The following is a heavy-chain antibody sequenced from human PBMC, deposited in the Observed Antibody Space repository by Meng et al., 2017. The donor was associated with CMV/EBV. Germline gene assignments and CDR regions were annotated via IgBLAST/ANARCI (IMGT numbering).Heavy chain of an antibody. CDR2: ISGSGGST. J-gene: IGHJ6*02. Sequence: GESPKISCAASGFTFSSYAMSWVRQAPGKGLEWVSAISGSGGSTYYADSVKGRFTISRDNSKNTLYLQMNSLRAEDTAVYYCAKWFWSGDDYYGMDVWGQGTTVTVSS. D-gene: IGHD3-3*01. CDR3: AKWFWSGDDYYGMDV. V-gene: IGHV3-23*01. CDR1: GFTFSSYA.